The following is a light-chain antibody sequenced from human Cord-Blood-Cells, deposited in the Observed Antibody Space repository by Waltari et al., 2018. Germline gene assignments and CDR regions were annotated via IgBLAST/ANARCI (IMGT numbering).Light chain of an antibody. Sequence: QSALTQPASVSRSPGQSITTSCTGTRSDVGGYNYVPWYQQHPGKAPKLMIYEVSNRPSGVSNRFSGSKSGNTASLTISGLQAEDEADYYCSSYTSSSTYVFGTGTKVTVL. V-gene: IGLV2-14*01. J-gene: IGLJ1*01. CDR1: RSDVGGYNY. CDR3: SSYTSSSTYV. CDR2: EVS.